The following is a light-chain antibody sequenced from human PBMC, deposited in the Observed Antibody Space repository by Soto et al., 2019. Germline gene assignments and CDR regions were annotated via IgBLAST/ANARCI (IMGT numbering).Light chain of an antibody. V-gene: IGLV2-23*02. CDR2: EVT. CDR3: YSFTRIFPSLLV. Sequence: QSVLTQPASVSGSPGQSITISCTGTSRDIGTSNLVSWYQQYPGKAPKLMIYEVTKRPSGISYRFSGSKSGNTASLTISGLQPEDEADYYCYSFTRIFPSLLVFRTGTQVTVL. J-gene: IGLJ1*01. CDR1: SRDIGTSNL.